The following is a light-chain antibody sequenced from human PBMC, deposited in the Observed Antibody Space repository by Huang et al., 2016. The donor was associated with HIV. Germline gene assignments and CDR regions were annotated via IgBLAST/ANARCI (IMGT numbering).Light chain of an antibody. J-gene: IGKJ2*01. CDR1: QSVSSN. CDR2: GAS. CDR3: QQYNNWPPRPMYT. Sequence: EIVMTQSPATLSVSPGERATLSCRASQSVSSNLAWYQQKPGQAPRLLIYGASTRATGIRARFGGSGSGTEFTLTISSLQSEDFAVYYCQQYNNWPPRPMYTFGQGTKLEIK. V-gene: IGKV3-15*01.